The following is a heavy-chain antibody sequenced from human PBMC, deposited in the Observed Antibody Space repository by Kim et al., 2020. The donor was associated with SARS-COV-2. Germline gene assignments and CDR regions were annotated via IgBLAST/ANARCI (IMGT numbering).Heavy chain of an antibody. J-gene: IGHJ6*02. V-gene: IGHV3-49*03. CDR2: IRSKAYGGTT. D-gene: IGHD7-27*01. CDR3: TRDRYWGSYYYYYGMDV. Sequence: GGSLRLSCTASGFTFGDYAMSWFRQAPGKGLEWVGFIRSKAYGGTTEYAASVKGRFTISRDDSKSIAYLQMNSLKTEDTAVYYCTRDRYWGSYYYYYGMDVWGQGTTVTVSS. CDR1: GFTFGDYA.